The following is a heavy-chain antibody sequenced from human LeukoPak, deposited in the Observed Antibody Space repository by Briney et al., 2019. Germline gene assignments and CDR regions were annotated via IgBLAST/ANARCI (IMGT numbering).Heavy chain of an antibody. CDR1: GFTFDDYA. CDR3: ARSGYPGKFDY. J-gene: IGHJ4*02. D-gene: IGHD3-22*01. Sequence: GRSLRLSCAASGFTFDDYAMHWVRQAPGKGLEWVSGISWNSGIIGYADSVKGRFTISRDNAKKSLYLQMNSLRAEDMALYYCARSGYPGKFDYWGQGTLVTVSS. CDR2: ISWNSGII. V-gene: IGHV3-9*03.